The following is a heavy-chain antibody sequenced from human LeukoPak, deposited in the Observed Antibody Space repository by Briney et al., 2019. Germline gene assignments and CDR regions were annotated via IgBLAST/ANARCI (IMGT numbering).Heavy chain of an antibody. J-gene: IGHJ6*02. V-gene: IGHV1-18*01. CDR2: ISAYNGNT. CDR1: GYTFTSYG. CDR3: ASRIPPRDVVPVANYYGMDV. D-gene: IGHD2-2*01. Sequence: ASVKVSCKASGYTFTSYGISWVRQAPGQGLEWMGWISAYNGNTNYAQNLQGRVTMTTDTSTSTAYMELRSLRSDDTAVYYCASRIPPRDVVPVANYYGMDVWGQGTTVTVSS.